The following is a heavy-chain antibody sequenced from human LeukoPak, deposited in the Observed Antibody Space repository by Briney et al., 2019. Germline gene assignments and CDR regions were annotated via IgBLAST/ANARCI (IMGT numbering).Heavy chain of an antibody. CDR2: IYYTGT. CDR1: DDSNTMYY. J-gene: IGHJ4*02. Sequence: SETLSLTCTVSDDSNTMYYWSWLRQSPGKGLEWIGYIYYTGTSYNPSLKGRVTISADTSKNQFSLDLSSVTAADTAVYYCASRKLGNDYWGQGTLVTVSS. D-gene: IGHD7-27*01. CDR3: ASRKLGNDY. V-gene: IGHV4-59*01.